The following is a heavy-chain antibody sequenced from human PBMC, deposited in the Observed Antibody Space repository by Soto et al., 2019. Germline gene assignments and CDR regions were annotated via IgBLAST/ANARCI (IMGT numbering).Heavy chain of an antibody. CDR2: INHSGST. V-gene: IGHV4-34*01. Sequence: TLSLTCAVYGGSFSGYYWTWIRQPPGTGLEWIGEINHSGSTNYNPSLKSRVTISVDTSKNQFSLKLSSVTAADTAVYYCARRYGRYFDFWGQGTLVTVSSGKGYSFGDPSLTFDYWGQGTLVTVSS. J-gene: IGHJ4*02. CDR1: GGSFSGYY. CDR3: ARRYGRYFDFWGQGTLVTVSSGKGYSFGDPSLTFDY. D-gene: IGHD3-9*01.